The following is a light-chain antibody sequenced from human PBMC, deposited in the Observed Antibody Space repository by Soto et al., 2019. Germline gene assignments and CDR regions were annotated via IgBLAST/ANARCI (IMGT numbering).Light chain of an antibody. CDR2: LNSDGSH. CDR1: SGHINYA. CDR3: QTWGTGIVA. Sequence: QPVLTQSPSASASLGASVKLTCTLSSGHINYAIAWHQQQPEKGPRYLMKLNSDGSHNKGDGIPDRFSGSTSGAERYLTISSLQSEDEADYYCQTWGTGIVAFGGGTKVTVL. V-gene: IGLV4-69*01. J-gene: IGLJ2*01.